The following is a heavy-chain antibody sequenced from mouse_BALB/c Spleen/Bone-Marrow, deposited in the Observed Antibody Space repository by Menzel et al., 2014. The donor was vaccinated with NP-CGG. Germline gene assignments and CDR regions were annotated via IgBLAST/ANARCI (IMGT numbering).Heavy chain of an antibody. CDR1: GYAFSNYW. J-gene: IGHJ3*01. CDR2: IYPGDTDI. CDR3: ARDDYAY. D-gene: IGHD2-4*01. V-gene: IGHV1-80*01. Sequence: VQLQESGAELVRPGSSVKISCKASGYAFSNYWMNWVKQRPGQGLEWIGQIYPGDTDIHYNGKFKGKATLTADKSSSTAYMQLSSLTSEDSAVYYCARDDYAYWGQGTLVTVSA.